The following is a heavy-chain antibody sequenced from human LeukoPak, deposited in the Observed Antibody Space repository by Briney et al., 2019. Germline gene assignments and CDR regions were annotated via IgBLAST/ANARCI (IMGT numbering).Heavy chain of an antibody. J-gene: IGHJ4*02. Sequence: SETLSLTCTVSGGSISSYYWSWIRQPPGKGLEWIGYIYTSGSTNYNPSLKSRVTISVDTSKNQFSLKLSSVTAADTAVYYCARLAYYYDSSGYCYFDYWGQGTLVIVSS. CDR2: IYTSGST. D-gene: IGHD3-22*01. CDR1: GGSISSYY. V-gene: IGHV4-4*09. CDR3: ARLAYYYDSSGYCYFDY.